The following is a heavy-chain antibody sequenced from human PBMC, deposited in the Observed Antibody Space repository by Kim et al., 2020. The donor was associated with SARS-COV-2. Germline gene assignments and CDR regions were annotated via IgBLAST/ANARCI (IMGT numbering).Heavy chain of an antibody. CDR1: GGSISTYY. CDR2: IYYSGST. J-gene: IGHJ5*02. V-gene: IGHV4-59*08. CDR3: ARSDYSGSGSYAVNWFDP. D-gene: IGHD3-10*01. Sequence: SETLSLTCTVSGGSISTYYWSWIRQPPGKGLEWIGYIYYSGSTNYNPSLKSRVTISVDSSKNQFSLNLSSVTAADTAVYYCARSDYSGSGSYAVNWFDP.